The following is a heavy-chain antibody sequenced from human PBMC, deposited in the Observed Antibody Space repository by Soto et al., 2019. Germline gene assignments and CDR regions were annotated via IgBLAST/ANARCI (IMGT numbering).Heavy chain of an antibody. V-gene: IGHV3-30-3*01. CDR1: GFTFSSYA. CDR3: ARALNSRGVAGSSYYYYYGMDV. D-gene: IGHD6-19*01. CDR2: ISYDGSNK. J-gene: IGHJ6*02. Sequence: GGSLRLSCAASGFTFSSYAMHWVRQAPGKGLEWVAVISYDGSNKYYADSVKGRFTISRDNSKNTLYLQMNSLRAEDTAVYYCARALNSRGVAGSSYYYYYGMDVWGQGTTVTVSS.